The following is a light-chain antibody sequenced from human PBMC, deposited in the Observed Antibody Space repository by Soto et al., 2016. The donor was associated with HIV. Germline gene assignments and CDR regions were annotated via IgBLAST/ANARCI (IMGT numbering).Light chain of an antibody. CDR1: SLRNYY. V-gene: IGLV3-19*01. CDR3: NSRDSSDNHNYV. CDR2: GKN. Sequence: SSELTQDPAVSVALGQTVRITCQGDSLRNYYASWYQQKPGQAPVLVIYGKNNRPSGIPDRFSGSSSVNTASLTITGAQAEDEADYYCNSRDSSDNHNYVFGTGTKVTVL. J-gene: IGLJ1*01.